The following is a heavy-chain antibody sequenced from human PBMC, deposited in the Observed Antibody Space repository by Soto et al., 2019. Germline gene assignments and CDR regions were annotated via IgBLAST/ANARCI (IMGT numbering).Heavy chain of an antibody. V-gene: IGHV3-53*04. CDR1: GFTVSSNY. CDR2: IYSGGST. J-gene: IGHJ5*02. CDR3: ARGRDCGGDCPNWFDP. D-gene: IGHD2-21*02. Sequence: EVQLVESGGGLVQPGGSLRLSCAASGFTVSSNYMSWVRQAPGKGLEWVSVIYSGGSTYYADSVKGRFTISRHNSKNSLYVQMNSLRAEDTAVYYCARGRDCGGDCPNWFDPWGQGTLVTVSS.